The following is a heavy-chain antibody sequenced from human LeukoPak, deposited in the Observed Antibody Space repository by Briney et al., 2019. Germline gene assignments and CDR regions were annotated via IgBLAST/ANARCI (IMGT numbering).Heavy chain of an antibody. CDR3: ARAQTAYYYGSGEIDY. J-gene: IGHJ4*02. V-gene: IGHV3-20*04. CDR1: GFTFDDHG. D-gene: IGHD3-10*01. Sequence: SGGSLRLSCAASGFTFDDHGMSWVRQAPGKGLEWVSGINWNGGSTGFADSVKGRFTISRDNAKNSLYLQMNSLRAEDTALYYCARAQTAYYYGSGEIDYWGQGTLVTVSS. CDR2: INWNGGST.